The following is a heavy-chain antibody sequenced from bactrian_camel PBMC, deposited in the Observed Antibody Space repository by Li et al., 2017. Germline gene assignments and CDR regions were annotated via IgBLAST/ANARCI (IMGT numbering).Heavy chain of an antibody. J-gene: IGHJ4*01. Sequence: VQLVESGGGLVQPGGSLRLSCTASGFTFSDYTMTWVRQAPGKGVEWVAGITSLPSLFRAASYADSVKGRFTISQDNAKNTVYLQMNNLQPEDTATYYCAEGRGSRGEHCYSLNYWGQGTQVTVS. CDR1: GFTFSDYT. V-gene: IGHV3S40*01. CDR3: AEGRGSRGEHCYSLNY. CDR2: ITSLPSLFRAA. D-gene: IGHD6*01.